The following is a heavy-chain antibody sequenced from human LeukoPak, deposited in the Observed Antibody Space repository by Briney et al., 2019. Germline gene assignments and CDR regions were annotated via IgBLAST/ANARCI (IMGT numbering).Heavy chain of an antibody. CDR2: IDYSGNI. D-gene: IGHD3-10*01. J-gene: IGHJ3*02. CDR3: ARDKFLWFGELSSGAFDI. CDR1: GGSISTYY. V-gene: IGHV4-59*01. Sequence: SETLSLTCTVSGGSISTYYWSWIRQPPGKGLEWIGNIDYSGNIIHNPALKSRVTMSVDTSKNQFSLKLSSVTAADTAVYYCARDKFLWFGELSSGAFDIWGQGTMVTVSS.